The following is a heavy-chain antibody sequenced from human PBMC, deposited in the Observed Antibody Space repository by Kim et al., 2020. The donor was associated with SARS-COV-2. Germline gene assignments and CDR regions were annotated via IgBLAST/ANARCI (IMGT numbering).Heavy chain of an antibody. D-gene: IGHD2-8*02. CDR2: ISFDGSNK. J-gene: IGHJ5*02. Sequence: GGSLRLSCAASGFTFNDYGMHWVRQAPGKGLEWVAVISFDGSNKYYADSVEGRFTISRDNSQNTLFLQMSGLRVDDTADYYCAKSSGYCAGSFCPLGTSWGPGTLVIVSS. CDR3: AKSSGYCAGSFCPLGTS. V-gene: IGHV3-30*18. CDR1: GFTFNDYG.